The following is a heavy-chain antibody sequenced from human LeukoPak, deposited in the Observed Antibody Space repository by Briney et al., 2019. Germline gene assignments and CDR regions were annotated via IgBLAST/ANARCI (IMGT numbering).Heavy chain of an antibody. Sequence: SETLSLTCTVSGGSISSYYWSWIRQPAGKGLEWIGRIYTSGSTNYNPSLKSRVAMSVDTSKNQFSLKLSSVTAADTAVYYCASSRGSSGYYTNDAFDIRGQGAMVTVSS. D-gene: IGHD3-22*01. J-gene: IGHJ3*02. CDR2: IYTSGST. CDR1: GGSISSYY. V-gene: IGHV4-4*07. CDR3: ASSRGSSGYYTNDAFDI.